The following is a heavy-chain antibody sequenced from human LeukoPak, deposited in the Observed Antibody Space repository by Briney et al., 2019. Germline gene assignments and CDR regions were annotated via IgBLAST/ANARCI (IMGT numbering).Heavy chain of an antibody. J-gene: IGHJ4*02. Sequence: PSETLSLTCTVSGGSISSSSYYWGWIRQPPGKGLEWIGSIYYSGSTYYNPSLKSRVTISVDRSKNQFSLKLSSVTAADTAMYFCARSMVGATRGFDCWGQGTLVTVSS. D-gene: IGHD1-26*01. V-gene: IGHV4-39*07. CDR2: IYYSGST. CDR1: GGSISSSSYY. CDR3: ARSMVGATRGFDC.